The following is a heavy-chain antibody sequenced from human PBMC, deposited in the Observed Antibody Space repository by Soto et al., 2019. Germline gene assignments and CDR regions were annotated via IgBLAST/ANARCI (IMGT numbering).Heavy chain of an antibody. CDR1: GETVRSSE. V-gene: IGHV3-48*03. CDR3: ARIAVAGSTDAFDI. J-gene: IGHJ3*02. Sequence: SMKISCAACGETVRSSEVDGSLNETGKGLEWVSDISSSGSTIYYADSVKGRFTISRDNAKNSLYLQMNSLRAEDTAVYYCARIAVAGSTDAFDISGQGTMVTV. CDR2: ISSSGSTI. D-gene: IGHD6-19*01.